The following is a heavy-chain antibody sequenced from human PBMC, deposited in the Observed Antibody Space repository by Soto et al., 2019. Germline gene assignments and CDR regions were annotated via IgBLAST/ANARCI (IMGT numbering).Heavy chain of an antibody. D-gene: IGHD3-10*01. Sequence: ASVKVSCKASGYTFTSYATHWVRQAPGQRLEWMGWINAGNGNTKYSQKFQGRVTITRDTSASTAYMELSSLRSEDTAVYYCARVTQGREYYGSGSFSGLSDYWGQGTLVTVSS. CDR2: INAGNGNT. V-gene: IGHV1-3*01. J-gene: IGHJ4*02. CDR3: ARVTQGREYYGSGSFSGLSDY. CDR1: GYTFTSYA.